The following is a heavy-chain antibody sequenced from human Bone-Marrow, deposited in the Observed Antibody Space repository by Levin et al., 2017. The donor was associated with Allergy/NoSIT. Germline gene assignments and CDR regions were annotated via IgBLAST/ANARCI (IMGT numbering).Heavy chain of an antibody. J-gene: IGHJ1*01. CDR1: GAFVTSGGVY. CDR2: IFCGDTT. CDR3: ATGGAETPDS. V-gene: IGHV4-61*08. Sequence: SQTLSLTCTVSGAFVTSGGVYWTWIPQPPGKGLEWIGYIFCGDTTNYNPSLKSRATISLDASKNQFFLRLTSVIAAATVVFCSATGGAETPDSWGQGTLVTVSS. D-gene: IGHD4-23*01.